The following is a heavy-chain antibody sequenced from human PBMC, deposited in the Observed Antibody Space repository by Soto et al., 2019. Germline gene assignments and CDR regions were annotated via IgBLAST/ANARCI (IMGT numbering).Heavy chain of an antibody. J-gene: IGHJ3*02. CDR1: GFTFRIYS. CDR2: MWYDGTNK. D-gene: IGHD2-15*01. V-gene: IGHV3-33*01. CDR3: ARDATFENKGGSCDI. Sequence: LRLSCAASGFTFRIYSMHWVRQSPGKGLEWVAVMWYDGTNKYYGESVKGRFTISRDNSENTLYLQMNSLRVEDTAVYYCARDATFENKGGSCDIGGHGTLVTGSS.